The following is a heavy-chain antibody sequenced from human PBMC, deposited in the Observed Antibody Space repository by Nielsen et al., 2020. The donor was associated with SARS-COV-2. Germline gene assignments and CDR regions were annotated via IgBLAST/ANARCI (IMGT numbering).Heavy chain of an antibody. V-gene: IGHV1-18*01. CDR1: GYTFTSYD. Sequence: ASVKVSCKASGYTFTSYDINWVRQATGQGLEWMGWMNPNSGNTNYAQKLQGRVTMTTDTSTSTAYMELRSLRSDDTAVYYCARDYDYGDYYFDYWGQGTLVTVSS. CDR2: MNPNSGNT. J-gene: IGHJ4*02. D-gene: IGHD4-17*01. CDR3: ARDYDYGDYYFDY.